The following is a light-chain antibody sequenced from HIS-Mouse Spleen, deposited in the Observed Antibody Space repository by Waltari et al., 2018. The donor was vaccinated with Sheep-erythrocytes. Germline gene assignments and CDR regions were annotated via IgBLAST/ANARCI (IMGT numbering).Light chain of an antibody. CDR2: EVS. V-gene: IGLV2-8*01. CDR3: SSYAGSNNHV. CDR1: SSDVGGYND. Sequence: QSALTQPPSASGSPGQSVTISCTGTSSDVGGYNDVPWYQQHPGQAPKLMIYEVSKRPSGVPDCFSGSKSGNTASLTVSGLQAEDEADYYCSSYAGSNNHVFATGTKVTVL. J-gene: IGLJ1*01.